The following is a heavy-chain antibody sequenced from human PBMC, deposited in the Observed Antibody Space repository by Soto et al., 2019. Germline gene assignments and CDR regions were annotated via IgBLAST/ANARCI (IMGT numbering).Heavy chain of an antibody. V-gene: IGHV3-64*01. CDR3: ARRGYGSRWPNVDMDV. CDR2: ISNNGAHT. Sequence: EAQLVESGGGLVQPGGSLRLSCAASGFTFSNYEMHWVRQAPGKGLEYVSGISNNGAHTDYAKSVKGRFTISRDNSENTLNLQMGSLRAEDMALYYCARRGYGSRWPNVDMDVWGKGTTVTVSS. J-gene: IGHJ6*03. D-gene: IGHD6-13*01. CDR1: GFTFSNYE.